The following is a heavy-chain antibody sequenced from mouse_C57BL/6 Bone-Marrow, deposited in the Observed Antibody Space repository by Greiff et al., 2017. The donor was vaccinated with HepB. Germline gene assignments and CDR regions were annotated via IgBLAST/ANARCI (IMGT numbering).Heavy chain of an antibody. Sequence: QVQLQQSGAELVRPGASVTLSCKASGYTFTDYYINWVKQMPGLGLEWIARLYPGSGNTYYNEKFKGKATLTAEQSSSTTYMQLSSLTSEDSAVYFCARGGAYYVYWGQGTTLTVSS. J-gene: IGHJ2*01. D-gene: IGHD1-1*01. CDR1: GYTFTDYY. V-gene: IGHV1-76*01. CDR2: LYPGSGNT. CDR3: ARGGAYYVY.